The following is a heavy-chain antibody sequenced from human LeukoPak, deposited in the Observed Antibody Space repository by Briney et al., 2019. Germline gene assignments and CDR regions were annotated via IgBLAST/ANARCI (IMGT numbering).Heavy chain of an antibody. J-gene: IGHJ4*02. CDR3: AKDRRPISYSSSWLDY. D-gene: IGHD6-13*01. CDR1: GFTFSSYS. V-gene: IGHV3-21*01. CDR2: ISSSSSYI. Sequence: GGSLRLSCAASGFTFSSYSMNWVRQAPGKGLELVSSISSSSSYIYYADSVTGRFTISRDNAKNSLYLQMNSLRAEDTAVYYCAKDRRPISYSSSWLDYWGQGNLITVSS.